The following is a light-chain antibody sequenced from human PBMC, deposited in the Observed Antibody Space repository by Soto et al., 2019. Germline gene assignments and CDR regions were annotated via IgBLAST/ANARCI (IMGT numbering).Light chain of an antibody. J-gene: IGKJ5*01. CDR3: QQRSNWPPSIT. CDR2: RTS. Sequence: EVVLTQSPGTLSLSPGERATLSCRASESVSSSFLTWYQQKPGQAPRLLIYRTSNRVTGIPDRFSGSGSGTDFTLTISRLEPEDFAVYYCQQRSNWPPSITFGQGTRLEIK. V-gene: IGKV3D-20*02. CDR1: ESVSSSF.